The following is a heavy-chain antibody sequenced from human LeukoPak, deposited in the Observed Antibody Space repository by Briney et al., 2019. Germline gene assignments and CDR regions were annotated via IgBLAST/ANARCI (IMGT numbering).Heavy chain of an antibody. CDR1: GFTFSSYW. V-gene: IGHV3-7*01. D-gene: IGHD3-10*01. CDR2: IKQDGSEK. CDR3: ATRTSSYGSGSYYLWYYFDY. J-gene: IGHJ4*02. Sequence: GGSLRLSCAASGFTFSSYWMSWVRQAPGKGLEWVANIKQDGSEKYYVDSVKGRFTISRDNAKNSLYLQMNSLRAEDTAVYYCATRTSSYGSGSYYLWYYFDYWGQGTLVTVSS.